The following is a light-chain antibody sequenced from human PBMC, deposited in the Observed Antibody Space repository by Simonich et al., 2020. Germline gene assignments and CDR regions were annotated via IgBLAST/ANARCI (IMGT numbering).Light chain of an antibody. CDR1: QSVSSSY. V-gene: IGKV3-20*01. CDR2: GAS. J-gene: IGKJ1*01. CDR3: MQSIQLGWT. Sequence: EIVLTQSPGTLSLSPGERATLSCRASQSVSSSYLAWYQQKPGQAPRLLIYGASSRATGIPDRFSGSGSGTDFTLKISRVEAEDVGVYYCMQSIQLGWTFGQGTKVEIK.